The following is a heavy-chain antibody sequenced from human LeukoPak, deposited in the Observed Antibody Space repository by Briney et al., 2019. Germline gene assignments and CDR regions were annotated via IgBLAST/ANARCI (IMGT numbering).Heavy chain of an antibody. CDR2: ISSSNSYI. Sequence: GGSLRLSCAASGFTFSSYSMNWVRQAPGKGLEWVSSISSSNSYIYYADSVKGRFTISRDNAKNSLYLQMNSLRAEDTAVYYCARDKAAAGTRRRGFDYWGQGTLVTVSS. CDR3: ARDKAAAGTRRRGFDY. D-gene: IGHD6-13*01. CDR1: GFTFSSYS. J-gene: IGHJ4*02. V-gene: IGHV3-21*01.